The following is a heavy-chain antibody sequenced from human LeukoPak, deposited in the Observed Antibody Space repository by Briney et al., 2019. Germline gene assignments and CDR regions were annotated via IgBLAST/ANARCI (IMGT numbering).Heavy chain of an antibody. V-gene: IGHV4-4*02. D-gene: IGHD3-22*01. Sequence: SGTLSLTCTVSGDSINSLDLWSWVRQPPGKGLEWIGEMYLSGTTHSNPSVKSRVTISIDKSKNQFFLNLSSVTAADTAVHYCAGLVGRYSSGLYYYYFDYWGQGTLVTVSS. CDR3: AGLVGRYSSGLYYYYFDY. CDR1: GDSINSLDL. CDR2: MYLSGTT. J-gene: IGHJ4*02.